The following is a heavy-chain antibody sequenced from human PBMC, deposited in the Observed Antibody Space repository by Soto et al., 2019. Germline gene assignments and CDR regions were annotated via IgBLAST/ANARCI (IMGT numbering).Heavy chain of an antibody. CDR1: GGSISSGDYY. D-gene: IGHD3-16*02. CDR3: ARSGEVISGDDAFDI. J-gene: IGHJ3*02. Sequence: QVQLQESGPGLVKPSQTLSLTCTVSGGSISSGDYYWSWIRQPPGKGLEWIGCIYYSGSTYYTPSLRSRDTVSVDTSKNQFSLKLSSVTAADTAVYYCARSGEVISGDDAFDIWGQGTMVTVSS. V-gene: IGHV4-30-4*01. CDR2: IYYSGST.